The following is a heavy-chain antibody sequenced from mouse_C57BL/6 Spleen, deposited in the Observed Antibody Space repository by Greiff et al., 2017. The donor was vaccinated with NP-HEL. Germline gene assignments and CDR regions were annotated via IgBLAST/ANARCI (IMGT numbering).Heavy chain of an antibody. Sequence: VQLQQSGAELARPGASVKLSCKASGYTFTSYGISWVKQRTGQGLEWIGEIYPRSGNTYYNEKFKGQATLTADKSSSTAYMELRSLTSEDSAVYFCAREDYYGSSYVNWYFDVWGTGTTVTVSS. D-gene: IGHD1-1*01. J-gene: IGHJ1*03. V-gene: IGHV1-81*01. CDR3: AREDYYGSSYVNWYFDV. CDR1: GYTFTSYG. CDR2: IYPRSGNT.